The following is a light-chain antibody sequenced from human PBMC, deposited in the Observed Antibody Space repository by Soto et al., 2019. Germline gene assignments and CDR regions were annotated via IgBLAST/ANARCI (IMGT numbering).Light chain of an antibody. CDR2: AAS. Sequence: DSPVTQSRCTLSASVGDRVTITCRASQSISSWLAWYQQKPGKAPKLLIYAASSLQSGVPSRFSGSGSGTDFTLTISSLQPEDFASYYCQQIYTIPLTFGGGTKVDIK. CDR1: QSISSW. CDR3: QQIYTIPLT. J-gene: IGKJ4*01. V-gene: IGKV1-39*01.